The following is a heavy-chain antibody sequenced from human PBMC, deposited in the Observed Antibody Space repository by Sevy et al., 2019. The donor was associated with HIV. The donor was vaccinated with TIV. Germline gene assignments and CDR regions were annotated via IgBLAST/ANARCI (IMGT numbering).Heavy chain of an antibody. CDR2: ISGSGGST. CDR1: GFTFSSYA. D-gene: IGHD3-10*01. V-gene: IGHV3-23*01. Sequence: RGSLRLSCAASGFTFSSYAMSWVRQAPGKGLEWVSAISGSGGSTYYADSVKGRFTISRDNSKNTLYLQMNSLRAEDTAVYYCAKDKRITMVRGVPRELDYWGQGTLVTVSS. J-gene: IGHJ4*02. CDR3: AKDKRITMVRGVPRELDY.